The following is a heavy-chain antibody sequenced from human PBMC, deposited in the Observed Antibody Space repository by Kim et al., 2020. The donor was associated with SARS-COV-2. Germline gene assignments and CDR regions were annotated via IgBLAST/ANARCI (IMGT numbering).Heavy chain of an antibody. V-gene: IGHV7-4-1*02. Sequence: ASVKVSCKASGYSFTGFGLVWVRQAPGQGLEWMGWINTNTANPTYAQGFAGRFAFSLDTSVSAAYLQISNLKSEDTACYYCARIHCSSASCFWSLGYWGQGTLVTVSS. CDR2: INTNTANP. CDR3: ARIHCSSASCFWSLGY. J-gene: IGHJ4*02. CDR1: GYSFTGFG. D-gene: IGHD2-2*01.